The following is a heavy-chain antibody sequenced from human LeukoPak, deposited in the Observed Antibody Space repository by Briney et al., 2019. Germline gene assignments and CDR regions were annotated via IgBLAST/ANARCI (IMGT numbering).Heavy chain of an antibody. J-gene: IGHJ4*02. V-gene: IGHV4-59*01. Sequence: PSETLSLTCTVSGGSISSYYWSWIRQPPGKGLEWIGYIYYSGSTNYNPSLKSRVTISVDTSKNQFSLKLSSVTAADTAVYYCARVSYYDFWSGYSSYFDYWGQGTLVTVSS. CDR1: GGSISSYY. CDR3: ARVSYYDFWSGYSSYFDY. D-gene: IGHD3-3*01. CDR2: IYYSGST.